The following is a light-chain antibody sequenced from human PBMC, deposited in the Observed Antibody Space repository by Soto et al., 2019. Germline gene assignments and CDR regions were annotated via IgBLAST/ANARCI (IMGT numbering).Light chain of an antibody. CDR1: QSVSSY. J-gene: IGKJ1*01. CDR2: DAS. V-gene: IGKV3-11*01. Sequence: EIVLTQSPATLSLSPGERATLSCRASQSVSSYLAWYQQKPGQAPRLLIYDASNRATGIPARFSGSGSGTDFTLTISSLEPEDFAVYYGQQRSSWPLTFGQGTKVEIK. CDR3: QQRSSWPLT.